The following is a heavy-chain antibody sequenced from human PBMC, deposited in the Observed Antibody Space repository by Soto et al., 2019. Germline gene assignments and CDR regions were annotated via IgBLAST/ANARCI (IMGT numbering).Heavy chain of an antibody. D-gene: IGHD2-21*01. CDR1: GFTFSSYA. Sequence: GGSLRLSCAASGFTFSSYAMSWVRQAPGKGLEWVSAISGSGGSTYYADSVKGRFTISRDNSKNTLYLQMNSLRAEDTAVYYCAKGDPDIVVVIDIGFDYWGQGTLVTVSS. CDR3: AKGDPDIVVVIDIGFDY. V-gene: IGHV3-23*01. J-gene: IGHJ4*02. CDR2: ISGSGGST.